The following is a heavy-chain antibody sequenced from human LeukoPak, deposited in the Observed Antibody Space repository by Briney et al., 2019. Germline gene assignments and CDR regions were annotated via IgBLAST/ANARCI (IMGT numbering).Heavy chain of an antibody. CDR3: ARVKRRWLQFGAFDI. V-gene: IGHV3-48*01. D-gene: IGHD5-24*01. CDR1: GFTFSSYS. Sequence: GGSLRLSCAAPGFTFSSYSMNWVRQAPGKGLEWVSYISSSSSTIYYADSVKGRFTISRDNAKNSLYLQMNSLRAEDTAVYYCARVKRRWLQFGAFDIWGQGTMVTVSS. CDR2: ISSSSSTI. J-gene: IGHJ3*02.